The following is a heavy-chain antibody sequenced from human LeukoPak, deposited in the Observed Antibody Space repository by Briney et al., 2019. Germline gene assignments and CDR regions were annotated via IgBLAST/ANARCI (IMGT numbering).Heavy chain of an antibody. CDR3: ARVTVYCSSTSCYGTDDAFDI. D-gene: IGHD2-2*01. CDR2: IYSGGST. J-gene: IGHJ3*02. CDR1: GFTVSSNY. V-gene: IGHV3-53*01. Sequence: PGGSLRLSCAASGFTVSSNYMSWVRQAPGKGLEWVSVIYSGGSTYYADSVKGRFTISRDNSKNTLYLQMNSLRAEDTAVYYCARVTVYCSSTSCYGTDDAFDIWGQGTMVTVSS.